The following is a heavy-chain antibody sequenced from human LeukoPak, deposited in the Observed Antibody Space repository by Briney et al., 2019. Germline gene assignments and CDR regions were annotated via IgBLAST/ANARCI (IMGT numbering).Heavy chain of an antibody. V-gene: IGHV3-66*01. Sequence: GGSLRLSCAASGFTVSSNYMSWVRQAPGKGLEWVSVIYSGGSTYYADSVKGRFTISRDNSKNTLYLQMNSLRAEDTAVYYCAKAPLEDYGDYVLIFHYFDYWGQGTPVTVSS. CDR3: AKAPLEDYGDYVLIFHYFDY. J-gene: IGHJ4*02. CDR1: GFTVSSNY. CDR2: IYSGGST. D-gene: IGHD4-17*01.